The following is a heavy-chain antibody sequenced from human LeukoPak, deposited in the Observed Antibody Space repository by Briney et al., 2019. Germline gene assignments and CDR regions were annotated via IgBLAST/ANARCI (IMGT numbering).Heavy chain of an antibody. Sequence: GGSLRLSCAASGFTFNHYAMHWVRQAPGKGLEWVSLISGDGGSTYYADSVKGRFTISRDNSKNSLYLQMNSLRTEDTALYYCAKDTMDTAMVNPGMCDYWGQGTLVTVSS. V-gene: IGHV3-43*02. D-gene: IGHD5-18*01. CDR3: AKDTMDTAMVNPGMCDY. CDR2: ISGDGGST. J-gene: IGHJ4*02. CDR1: GFTFNHYA.